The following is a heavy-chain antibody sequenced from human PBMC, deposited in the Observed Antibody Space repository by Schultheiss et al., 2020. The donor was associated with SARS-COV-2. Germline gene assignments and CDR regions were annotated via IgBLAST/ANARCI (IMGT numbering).Heavy chain of an antibody. CDR1: GGSFSGYY. CDR2: INHSGST. Sequence: SETLSLTCAVYGGSFSGYYWSWIRQSPGKGLEWIGEINHSGSTNYNPSLKSRVTISVDTSKNQFSLKLSSVTAADTAVYYCAREREGSSRLFDPWGQGTLVTVSS. J-gene: IGHJ5*02. D-gene: IGHD6-6*01. CDR3: AREREGSSRLFDP. V-gene: IGHV4-34*01.